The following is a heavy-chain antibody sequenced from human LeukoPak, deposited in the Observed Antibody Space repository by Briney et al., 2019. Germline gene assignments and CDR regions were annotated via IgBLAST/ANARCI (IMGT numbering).Heavy chain of an antibody. D-gene: IGHD3-22*01. Sequence: SETLSLTCAVYGGSFSGYYWSWIRQPPGKGLEWIGEINHSGSTNYNPSLKSRVTTSVDTSKNQFSLKLSSVTAADTAVYYCARFLSSGQNYFDYWGQGTLVTVSS. J-gene: IGHJ4*02. V-gene: IGHV4-34*01. CDR1: GGSFSGYY. CDR2: INHSGST. CDR3: ARFLSSGQNYFDY.